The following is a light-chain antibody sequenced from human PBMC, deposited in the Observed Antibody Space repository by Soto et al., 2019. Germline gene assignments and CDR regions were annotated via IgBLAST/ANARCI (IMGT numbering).Light chain of an antibody. CDR3: SSYTSSSTLV. J-gene: IGLJ2*01. CDR2: EVS. CDR1: SSDVGDFAC. Sequence: QSALTQPASVSGSPGQSITISCTGTSSDVGDFACVSWYQQHPGKAPKLMIYEVSDRPSGVSNRFSGSKSGDTASLTISGLQAEDEADYYCSSYTSSSTLVFGGGTQLTVL. V-gene: IGLV2-14*01.